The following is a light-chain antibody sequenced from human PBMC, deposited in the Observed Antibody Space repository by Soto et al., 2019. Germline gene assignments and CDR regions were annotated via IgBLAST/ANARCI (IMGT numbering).Light chain of an antibody. CDR1: QSVGSTF. V-gene: IGKV3-20*01. CDR2: GVS. Sequence: EIVLRQSPATLSLSPGERATLSCRASQSVGSTFLAWYQQKPGQAPRLLIYGVSTRATGIPDRFSGSWSGTDFTLSISRLEPEDFAVYYCGQFVSSPPRTFGQGTKVDIK. CDR3: GQFVSSPPRT. J-gene: IGKJ1*01.